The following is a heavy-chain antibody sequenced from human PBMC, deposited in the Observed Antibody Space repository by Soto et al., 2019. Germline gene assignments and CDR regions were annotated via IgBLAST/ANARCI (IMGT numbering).Heavy chain of an antibody. J-gene: IGHJ5*02. V-gene: IGHV4-34*01. CDR1: GDFLSESY. D-gene: IGHD3-16*01. CDR3: VRIRYQLPSSVLWLDP. Sequence: SETLSLTCAVYGDFLSESYSTWIRQPPGKGLEWIGEINHVGDTNYNPSLKSRVTMSVDTSQNQFSLRLISVTAADTAMYFCVRIRYQLPSSVLWLDPWGQGSVVTVSS. CDR2: INHVGDT.